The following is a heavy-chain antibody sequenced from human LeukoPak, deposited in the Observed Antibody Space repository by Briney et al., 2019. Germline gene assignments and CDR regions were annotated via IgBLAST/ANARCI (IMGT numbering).Heavy chain of an antibody. Sequence: GGSLRLSCAASGISFFNAWMNWVRQAPGKGLEWVGRIKSKSDGGTTDYAAPVKGRFTVSRDDSKNTLYLQMNSLKTEDAAVYYCTTAKYFGNPGYGTAWSYAFDFWGQGTMVTVSS. CDR2: IKSKSDGGTT. J-gene: IGHJ3*01. V-gene: IGHV3-15*01. D-gene: IGHD3-10*01. CDR1: GISFFNAW. CDR3: TTAKYFGNPGYGTAWSYAFDF.